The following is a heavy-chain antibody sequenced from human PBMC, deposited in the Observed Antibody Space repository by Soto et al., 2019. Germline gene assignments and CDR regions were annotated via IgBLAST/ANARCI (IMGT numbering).Heavy chain of an antibody. D-gene: IGHD1-26*01. V-gene: IGHV2-5*01. CDR1: GFSLSTHGVG. CDR2: IYWNDDK. CDR3: AHDWDLLIDN. Sequence: TLKESGPTLVKPTQTLTLTCAFSGFSLSTHGVGVGWIRQPPGKALEWLALIYWNDDKRYTPSLKSRLSISKDTSKHQVVLTITNMDPVDTATYSCAHDWDLLIDNWGRGTLVTVSS. J-gene: IGHJ4*02.